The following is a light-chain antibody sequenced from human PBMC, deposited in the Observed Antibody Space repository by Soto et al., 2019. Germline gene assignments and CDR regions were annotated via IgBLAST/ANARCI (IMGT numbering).Light chain of an antibody. Sequence: DIQMTQSPSSLSASVGDRVTITCRASQSISSYLNWYQQNPGKAPNLLIYAASNLQSGVPSRFSGSGSGTDFTLTISSLQPEDFATYYCQQSYSTPLTFGGGTKVEIK. CDR1: QSISSY. CDR2: AAS. J-gene: IGKJ4*01. V-gene: IGKV1-39*01. CDR3: QQSYSTPLT.